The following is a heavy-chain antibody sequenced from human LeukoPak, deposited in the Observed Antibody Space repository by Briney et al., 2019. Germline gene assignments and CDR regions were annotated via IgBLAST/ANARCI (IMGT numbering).Heavy chain of an antibody. CDR1: GFTFKKYT. D-gene: IGHD3-22*01. J-gene: IGHJ4*02. CDR2: INSNGGRT. Sequence: GGSLRLSCSASGFTFKKYTMHWVRQAPGKGLEYVSAINSNGGRTYYADSVKGRFTISRDNSKNTLFLQMSSLRVEDTAVYYCVKDLYYDNSGYYSGAFDYWGQGTLVTVSS. V-gene: IGHV3-64D*06. CDR3: VKDLYYDNSGYYSGAFDY.